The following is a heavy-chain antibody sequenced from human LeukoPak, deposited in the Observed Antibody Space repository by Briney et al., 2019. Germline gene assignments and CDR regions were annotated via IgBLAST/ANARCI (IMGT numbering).Heavy chain of an antibody. D-gene: IGHD2-15*01. CDR2: IKQDGSEK. J-gene: IGHJ4*02. V-gene: IGHV3-7*03. Sequence: GGSLRLSCPASGFTFSSYWMSWVRQAPGKGLEWVANIKQDGSEKYYVDSVKGRFTISRDNAKNSLYLQMNSLRAEDTAVYYCARDHDYSYFDYWGQGTLVTVSS. CDR1: GFTFSSYW. CDR3: ARDHDYSYFDY.